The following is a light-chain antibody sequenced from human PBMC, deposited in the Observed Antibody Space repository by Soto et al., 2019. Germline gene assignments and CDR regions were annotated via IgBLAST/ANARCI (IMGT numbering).Light chain of an antibody. V-gene: IGKV4-1*01. J-gene: IGKJ1*01. CDR1: QTVLYSSNNKNY. CDR3: QQYFSSPWT. Sequence: DIVMTQSPDSLAVSLGERATINCKSSQTVLYSSNNKNYLAWYQQKPGQPPKLLLYWASTRESGVPDRFSGSGSGTDFTLTISSLQAEDVAVYFCQQYFSSPWTFGQGTKVDIK. CDR2: WAS.